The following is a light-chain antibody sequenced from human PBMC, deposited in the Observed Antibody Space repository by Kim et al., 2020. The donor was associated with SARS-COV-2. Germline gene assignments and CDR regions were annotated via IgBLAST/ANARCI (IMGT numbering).Light chain of an antibody. Sequence: QSALTQPPSVSGSPGQSVTISCTGTSSDVGSHNRVSWYQQPPGTAPNLMIYEVSNRPSGVPDRFSGSKSGNTASLTISGLQAEDEADYYCSSYTSSSTVVFGGGTQLTVL. CDR3: SSYTSSSTVV. CDR2: EVS. V-gene: IGLV2-18*02. J-gene: IGLJ2*01. CDR1: SSDVGSHNR.